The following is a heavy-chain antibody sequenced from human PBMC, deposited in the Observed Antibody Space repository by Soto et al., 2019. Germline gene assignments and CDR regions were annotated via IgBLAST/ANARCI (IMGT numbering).Heavy chain of an antibody. CDR1: GYTFTSYA. Sequence: QVQLVQSGAEVKKPGASVKVSCKASGYTFTSYAMHWVRQAPGQRLEWMGWINAGNGNTKYSQKFQGRVTITRDTSASTAYMELSSLRSEDTAVYYCAREGNDCSGGSCYRWFDPWGQGTLVTVSS. J-gene: IGHJ5*02. CDR3: AREGNDCSGGSCYRWFDP. CDR2: INAGNGNT. D-gene: IGHD2-15*01. V-gene: IGHV1-3*01.